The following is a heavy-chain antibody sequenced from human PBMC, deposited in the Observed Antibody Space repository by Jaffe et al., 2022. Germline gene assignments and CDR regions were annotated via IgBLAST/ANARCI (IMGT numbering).Heavy chain of an antibody. CDR1: GYSISSGYY. J-gene: IGHJ4*02. V-gene: IGHV4-38-2*01. D-gene: IGHD3-10*01. Sequence: QVQLQESGPGLVKPSETLSLTCAVSGYSISSGYYWGWIRQPPGKGLEWIGSIYHSGSTYYNPSLKSRVTISVDTSKNQFSLKLSSVTAADTAVYYCARLGWRGKLLWFGESYFDYWGQGTLVTVSS. CDR3: ARLGWRGKLLWFGESYFDY. CDR2: IYHSGST.